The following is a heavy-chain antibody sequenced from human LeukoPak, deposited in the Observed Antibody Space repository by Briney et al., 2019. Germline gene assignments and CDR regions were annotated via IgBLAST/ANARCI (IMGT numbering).Heavy chain of an antibody. J-gene: IGHJ1*01. CDR2: ISGSGSSK. D-gene: IGHD6-13*01. Sequence: GGSLRLSCAASGFTFSSYSMSWVRQAPGKGLEWVSAISGSGSSKYYADSVTGRFTICKDNSKNTLYLQINSLRAEETVVYFWAKDLHSSSWYNYFQHWGQGTLVTVSS. CDR1: GFTFSSYS. V-gene: IGHV3-23*01. CDR3: AKDLHSSSWYNYFQH.